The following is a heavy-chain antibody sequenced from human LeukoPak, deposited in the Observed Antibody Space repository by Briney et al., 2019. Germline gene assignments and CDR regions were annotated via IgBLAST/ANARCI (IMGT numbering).Heavy chain of an antibody. Sequence: SQTLSLTCTVSGGSISSGDYYWSWIRQPPGKGLEWIGYIYYSSSTYYNPTLKSRVTISVDTSNNQSSLKLSSVTAADTPVYYCARDLPALIPVYWGQGTLVTVSS. D-gene: IGHD2-2*01. V-gene: IGHV4-30-4*01. CDR3: ARDLPALIPVY. CDR1: GGSISSGDYY. J-gene: IGHJ4*02. CDR2: IYYSSST.